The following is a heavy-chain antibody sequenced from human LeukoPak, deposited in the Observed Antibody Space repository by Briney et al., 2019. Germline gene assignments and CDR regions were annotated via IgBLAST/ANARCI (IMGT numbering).Heavy chain of an antibody. D-gene: IGHD3-10*01. CDR1: GGTFSSDA. J-gene: IGHJ4*02. Sequence: ASVKVSCKTSGGTFSSDAVTWVRQVPGQGLEWMGGITPIFGAPNYPQRFHGRVTITADESTNTVYMELSSLTSEDTAVYYCASPRFGEAMEYFVTWGQGTLVIVSS. CDR2: ITPIFGAP. V-gene: IGHV1-69*13. CDR3: ASPRFGEAMEYFVT.